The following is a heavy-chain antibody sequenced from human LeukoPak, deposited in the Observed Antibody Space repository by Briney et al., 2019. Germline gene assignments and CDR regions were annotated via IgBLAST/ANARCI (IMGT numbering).Heavy chain of an antibody. D-gene: IGHD3-22*01. CDR2: INPNSGGT. CDR3: ARAGDSSGYYRDYYFDY. CDR1: GYTFTGYY. Sequence: ASVKVSCKASGYTFTGYYMHWVRQAPRQGLEWMGWINPNSGGTNYAQKFQGRVTMTRDTSISTAYMELSRLRSDDTAVYYCARAGDSSGYYRDYYFDYWGQGTLVTVSS. J-gene: IGHJ4*02. V-gene: IGHV1-2*02.